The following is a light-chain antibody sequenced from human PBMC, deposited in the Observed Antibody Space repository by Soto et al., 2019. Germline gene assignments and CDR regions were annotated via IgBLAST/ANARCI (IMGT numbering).Light chain of an antibody. CDR3: HVWDSSSDHYV. Sequence: SYELTQPPSVSVAPGQTARITCTGNNIRTKSVYWYQQKPGQAPVLVVYDDSDRPSGIPDRFSGSNSGDTATLTIRRVEAGDEADYYCHVWDSSSDHYVFGTGTKVTVL. V-gene: IGLV3-21*02. CDR2: DDS. CDR1: NIRTKS. J-gene: IGLJ1*01.